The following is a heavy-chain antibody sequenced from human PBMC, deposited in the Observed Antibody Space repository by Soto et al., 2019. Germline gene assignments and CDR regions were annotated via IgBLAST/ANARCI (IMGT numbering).Heavy chain of an antibody. D-gene: IGHD2-15*01. Sequence: EVQLVDSGGGLVRTGGSLRLSCAASGFTVSSNYISWVHQAPGKGLEWVSVIYADGTTYYADSVKDRFTISRDNSKNTVSLQMSSLRAEDTAVYYCAVDIEVTGMGHYYFDYWGQGALVTVSS. V-gene: IGHV3-66*01. CDR3: AVDIEVTGMGHYYFDY. J-gene: IGHJ4*02. CDR2: IYADGTT. CDR1: GFTVSSNY.